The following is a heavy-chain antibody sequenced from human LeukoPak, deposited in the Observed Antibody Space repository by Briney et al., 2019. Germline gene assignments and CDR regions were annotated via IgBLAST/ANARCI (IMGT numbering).Heavy chain of an antibody. V-gene: IGHV3-23*01. J-gene: IGHJ4*02. Sequence: GGSLRLSCVASGFTFGSYAMSWVRQAPGKGLEWLSGISGSGASSFTADSVKGRLTISRDNSKSTLFLQMNSLRVDGTAVYYCAKWDDNRLLSFGEFLSHWGQGTQVAVSS. CDR2: ISGSGASS. CDR3: AKWDDNRLLSFGEFLSH. CDR1: GFTFGSYA. D-gene: IGHD3-10*01.